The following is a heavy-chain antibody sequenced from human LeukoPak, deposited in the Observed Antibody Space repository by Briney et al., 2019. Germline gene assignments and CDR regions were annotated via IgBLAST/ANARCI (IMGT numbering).Heavy chain of an antibody. CDR2: IFTRGTT. Sequence: PSETLSLTCTVSGGSISSGSYYWNWIRQPAGKGLEWLGNIFTRGTTNYNASLESRLTISLDTARNQFSLSLRSVTAADTAIYFCARVAGMPKWGLLAESHYYYMDVWGKGTTVTISS. D-gene: IGHD7-27*01. CDR3: ARVAGMPKWGLLAESHYYYMDV. V-gene: IGHV4-61*09. J-gene: IGHJ6*03. CDR1: GGSISSGSYY.